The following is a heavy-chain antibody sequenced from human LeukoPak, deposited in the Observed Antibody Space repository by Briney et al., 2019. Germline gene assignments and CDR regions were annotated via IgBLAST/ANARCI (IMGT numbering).Heavy chain of an antibody. CDR1: GYSIHSGYY. Sequence: SETLSRTCIVSGYSIHSGYYWGWVRQPPGKGLEWIGRIYHSGSTYYNPSLKSRVTISVDTSKNQFSLNLSSVTAEDTAVYYCARDGGARGYSFIRGQNAFDIWGQGTMVTVSS. D-gene: IGHD5-18*01. J-gene: IGHJ3*02. V-gene: IGHV4-38-2*02. CDR2: IYHSGST. CDR3: ARDGGARGYSFIRGQNAFDI.